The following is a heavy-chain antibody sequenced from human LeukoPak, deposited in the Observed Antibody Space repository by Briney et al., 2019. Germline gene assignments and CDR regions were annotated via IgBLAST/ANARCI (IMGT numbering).Heavy chain of an antibody. CDR1: GYTFTAYW. J-gene: IGHJ4*02. V-gene: IGHV5-51*01. CDR2: IYPGDSDT. Sequence: GESLKISCQGSGYTFTAYWIGWVRQMPGKGLEWMGIIYPGDSDTRYSPSFQGQVTISADKSISTAYLQWSSLKASDTAMYYCARQSVNLDSFDYWGQGTLVTVSS. D-gene: IGHD3-3*01. CDR3: ARQSVNLDSFDY.